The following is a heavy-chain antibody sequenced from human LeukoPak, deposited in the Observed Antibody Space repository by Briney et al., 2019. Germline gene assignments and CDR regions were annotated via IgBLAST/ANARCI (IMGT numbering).Heavy chain of an antibody. Sequence: SETLSLTCTVSDTSISSYYWSWSRQPPGKGLEWIGYISYTGNTHYNPSLKSRVTISVDTSKTHFSLKLNAVTAADTAVYYCARHPYYDTNGGFDYWGQGTLVTVSS. CDR3: ARHPYYDTNGGFDY. J-gene: IGHJ4*02. CDR1: DTSISSYY. D-gene: IGHD3-22*01. V-gene: IGHV4-59*08. CDR2: ISYTGNT.